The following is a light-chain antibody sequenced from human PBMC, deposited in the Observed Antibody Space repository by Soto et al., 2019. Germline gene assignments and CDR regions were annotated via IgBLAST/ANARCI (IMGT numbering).Light chain of an antibody. CDR3: QQYAASPLP. J-gene: IGKJ4*01. CDR2: RAS. V-gene: IGKV3-20*01. Sequence: EIGLTQSSGTLSLSPGERVTLSCRASQSVSSNYLAWYQQKSGQAPRLLLYRASTRATGIPDRVSGSGSGTDFSLLISSLEPDDSAVYYCQQYAASPLPFGGGTKLEIQ. CDR1: QSVSSNY.